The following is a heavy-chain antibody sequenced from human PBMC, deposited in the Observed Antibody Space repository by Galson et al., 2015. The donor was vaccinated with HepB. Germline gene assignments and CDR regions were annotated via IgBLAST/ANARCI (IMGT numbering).Heavy chain of an antibody. CDR2: ISGSGGST. Sequence: SLRLSCAASGFTFSSYAMSWVRQAPGKGLEWVSAISGSGGSTYYADPVKGRFTISRDNSKNTLYLQMNSLRAEDTAVYYCAKAFSSSGWSSDAFDIWGQGTMVTVSS. V-gene: IGHV3-23*01. D-gene: IGHD6-19*01. CDR3: AKAFSSSGWSSDAFDI. J-gene: IGHJ3*02. CDR1: GFTFSSYA.